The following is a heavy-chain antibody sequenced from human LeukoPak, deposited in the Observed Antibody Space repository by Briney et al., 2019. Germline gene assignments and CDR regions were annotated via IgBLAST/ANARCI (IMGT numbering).Heavy chain of an antibody. Sequence: ASVKVSCKDSGYTFTSYAMNWVRQAPGQGLEWMGWINTDTGNPTYAQGFTGRFVFSLDTSVSTAYLQISSLKAEDTAVYYCARVLAEWGAAGTGVDSAYNPLDYWGQGTLVTVSS. CDR1: GYTFTSYA. D-gene: IGHD6-13*01. J-gene: IGHJ4*02. V-gene: IGHV7-4-1*02. CDR2: INTDTGNP. CDR3: ARVLAEWGAAGTGVDSAYNPLDY.